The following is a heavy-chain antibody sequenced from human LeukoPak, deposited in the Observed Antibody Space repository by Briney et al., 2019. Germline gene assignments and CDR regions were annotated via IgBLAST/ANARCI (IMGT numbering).Heavy chain of an antibody. CDR1: GYTLTELS. Sequence: ASVKVSCTVSGYTLTELSMHWVRQAPGKGLEWMGGFDPEDGETIYAQKFQGRVTMAEDTSTDTAYMELSSLRSEDTAVYYCATGDRAYRIFDYWGQGTLVTVSS. D-gene: IGHD3-16*02. CDR2: FDPEDGET. CDR3: ATGDRAYRIFDY. J-gene: IGHJ4*02. V-gene: IGHV1-24*01.